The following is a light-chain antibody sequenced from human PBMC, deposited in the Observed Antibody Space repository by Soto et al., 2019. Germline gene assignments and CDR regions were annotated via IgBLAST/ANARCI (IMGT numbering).Light chain of an antibody. CDR3: ATWGDSLLGWV. J-gene: IGLJ3*02. CDR1: SSDVGGYNY. V-gene: IGLV2-14*01. CDR2: EVS. Sequence: QSALTQPASVSGSPGQSITISCTGTSSDVGGYNYVSWYQQHPGKAPKLIIYEVSNRPSGVSNRFSGSKSGNTASLTVSGLQAEDEADYYCATWGDSLLGWVFGGGTKLTVL.